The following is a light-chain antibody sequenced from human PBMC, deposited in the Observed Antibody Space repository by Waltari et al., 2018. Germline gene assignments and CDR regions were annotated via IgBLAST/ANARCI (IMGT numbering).Light chain of an antibody. V-gene: IGLV2-23*02. Sequence: QPALTQPAPVYGSPGQSLTISCPVPSNDGGNSNIVCWYQQHPGKAPKLIISEVTEGPSGVSDRFSGSKSGNTASLTISGLQAEDEADYYCLSYTSSITFVFGGGTKVSVL. CDR3: LSYTSSITFV. J-gene: IGLJ2*01. CDR1: SNDGGNSNI. CDR2: EVT.